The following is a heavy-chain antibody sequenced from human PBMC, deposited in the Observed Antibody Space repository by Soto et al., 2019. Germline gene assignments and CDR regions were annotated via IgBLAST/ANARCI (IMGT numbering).Heavy chain of an antibody. CDR1: GFSFSIYA. CDR2: ITGGGGST. Sequence: EVQLLESGGGLVQPGGSLRLSCAASGFSFSIYAMTWVRQAPGKGLEWVTAITGGGGSTYYADSVKGRFTISRDNSKNTLYLQMNTLRPEDTAVYYCAKTSGFFDYWGQGTLVTVSS. V-gene: IGHV3-23*01. J-gene: IGHJ4*02. CDR3: AKTSGFFDY.